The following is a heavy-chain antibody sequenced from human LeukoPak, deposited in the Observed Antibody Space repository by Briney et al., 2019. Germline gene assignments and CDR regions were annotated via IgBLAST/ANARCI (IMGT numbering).Heavy chain of an antibody. V-gene: IGHV3-7*01. D-gene: IGHD3-10*01. J-gene: IGHJ6*03. CDR1: GFTFSSYW. CDR2: IKQDGSEK. CDR3: ARGMVREVKRIYYYYYMDV. Sequence: GGPLRLSCAASGFTFSSYWMSWVRQAPGKGLEWVANIKQDGSEKYYVDSVKGRFTISRDNAKNSLYLQMNSLRAEDTAVYYCARGMVREVKRIYYYYYMDVWGKGTTVTISS.